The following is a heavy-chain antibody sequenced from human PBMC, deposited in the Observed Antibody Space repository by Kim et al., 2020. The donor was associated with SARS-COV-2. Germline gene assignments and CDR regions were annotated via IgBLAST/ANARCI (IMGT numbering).Heavy chain of an antibody. D-gene: IGHD2-15*01. J-gene: IGHJ4*02. CDR2: INYSGST. CDR3: ARRGAYCSGGSCSYFFDY. Sequence: SETLSLICTFSGGSISSSGFYWGWIRQPPGKGLEWVANINYSGSTYYNPSLRRRVTISVDTSKNQFSLKLSSVTAADTAVYYCARRGAYCSGGSCSYFFDYWGQRTLVTVS. CDR1: GGSISSSGFY. V-gene: IGHV4-39*01.